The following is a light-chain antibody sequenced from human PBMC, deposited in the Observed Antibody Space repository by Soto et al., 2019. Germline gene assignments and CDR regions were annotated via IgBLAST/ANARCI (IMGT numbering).Light chain of an antibody. Sequence: IVLTQSPGTLSLSPGERGTLSCRASQSVRNNYLAWYQQTPGQPPRLLIHGASNRATGIPDRFSGSGSETDFTLIISRLEPEDSAVYYCQEYSDSKAFGQGTKVEIK. V-gene: IGKV3-20*01. CDR2: GAS. J-gene: IGKJ1*01. CDR1: QSVRNNY. CDR3: QEYSDSKA.